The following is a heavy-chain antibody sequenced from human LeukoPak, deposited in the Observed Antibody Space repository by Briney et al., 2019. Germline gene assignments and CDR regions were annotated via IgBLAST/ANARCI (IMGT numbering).Heavy chain of an antibody. CDR1: GGSISGSTYY. V-gene: IGHV4-39*07. J-gene: IGHJ4*02. CDR2: MFYSGST. D-gene: IGHD4-17*01. Sequence: SETLSLTCSVSGGSISGSTYYWGWIRQPPGKELEWIGSMFYSGSTYYNPSLKSRVTISVDTSKNQFSLKLSSVTAADTAVYYCARDPVTDDYGVYWGQGALVTVSS. CDR3: ARDPVTDDYGVY.